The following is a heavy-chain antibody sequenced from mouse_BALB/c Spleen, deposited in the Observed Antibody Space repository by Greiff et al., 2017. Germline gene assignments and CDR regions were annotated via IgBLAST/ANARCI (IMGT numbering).Heavy chain of an antibody. J-gene: IGHJ2*01. CDR2: IWSGGST. V-gene: IGHV2-2*01. Sequence: QVQLKESGPGLVQPSQSLSITCTVSGFSLTSYGVHWVRQSPGKGLEWLGVIWSGGSTDYNAAFISRLSISKDNSKSQVFFKMNSLQADDTAIYYCARGDYLDYWGQGTTLTVSS. CDR1: GFSLTSYG. CDR3: ARGDYLDY.